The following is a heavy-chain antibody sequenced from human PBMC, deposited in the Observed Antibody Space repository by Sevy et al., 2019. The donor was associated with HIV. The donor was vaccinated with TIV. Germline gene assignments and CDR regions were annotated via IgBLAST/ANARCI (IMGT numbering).Heavy chain of an antibody. D-gene: IGHD5-12*01. CDR1: GFTFSSYS. J-gene: IGHJ3*02. CDR2: ISSSSSTI. V-gene: IGHV3-48*02. Sequence: GGYLRLSCAASGFTFSSYSMNWVRQAPGKGLEWVSYISSSSSTIYYADSVKGRFTISRDNAKNSLYLQMNSLRDEDTAVYYCARVKSGYSGYGDAFDIWGQGTMVTVSS. CDR3: ARVKSGYSGYGDAFDI.